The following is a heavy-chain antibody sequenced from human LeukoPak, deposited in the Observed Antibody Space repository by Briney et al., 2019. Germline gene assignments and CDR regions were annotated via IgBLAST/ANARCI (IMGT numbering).Heavy chain of an antibody. J-gene: IGHJ4*02. V-gene: IGHV3-23*01. CDR1: GFTFSNYA. Sequence: GGSLRLSCAASGFTFSNYAMSWVRQAPGKGLECVSVISDSGGSTDYADSVKGRFTISRDDAKNSLYLQMNSLRAEDTAVYYCANTRVGVLTPTFDSWGQGTLVTVSS. CDR2: ISDSGGST. CDR3: ANTRVGVLTPTFDS. D-gene: IGHD3-10*01.